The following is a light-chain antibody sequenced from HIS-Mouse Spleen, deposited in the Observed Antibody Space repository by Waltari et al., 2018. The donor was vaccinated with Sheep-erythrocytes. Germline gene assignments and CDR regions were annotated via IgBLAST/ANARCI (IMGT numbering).Light chain of an antibody. CDR2: QDS. CDR1: KLGDNS. CDR3: QAWDSSTAWV. J-gene: IGLJ3*02. Sequence: SYELTQPPSVSVSPGQTASITCSGAKLGDNSACWYQQKPGQSPVLVIYQDSKRPSGIPERFSGSNSGNTATLTISGTQAMDEADYYCQAWDSSTAWVFGGGTKLTVL. V-gene: IGLV3-1*01.